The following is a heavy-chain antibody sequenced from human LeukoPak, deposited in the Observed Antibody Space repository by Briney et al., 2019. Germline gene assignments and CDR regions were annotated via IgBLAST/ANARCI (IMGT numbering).Heavy chain of an antibody. V-gene: IGHV4-34*01. J-gene: IGHJ4*02. CDR3: ARAVVRGPNDY. D-gene: IGHD3-10*01. CDR2: INHSGST. Sequence: SETLSLTCAVYGGSFSGDYWNWIRQPPGKGLEWIGEINHSGSTNYNPSLKSRVTISVDTSKNQFSLKLSSVTAADTAVYYCARAVVRGPNDYWGQGTLVTVSS. CDR1: GGSFSGDY.